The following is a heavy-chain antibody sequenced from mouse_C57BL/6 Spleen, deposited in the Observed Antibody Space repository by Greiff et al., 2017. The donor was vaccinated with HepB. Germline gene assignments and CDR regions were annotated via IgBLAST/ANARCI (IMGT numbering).Heavy chain of an antibody. J-gene: IGHJ2*01. CDR1: GYAFTNYL. CDR3: ARSYEGGY. D-gene: IGHD2-3*01. CDR2: INPGSGGT. Sequence: VQLQESGAELVRPGPSVKVSCKASGYAFTNYLIEWVKQRPGQGLEWIGVINPGSGGTNYNEKFKGKATLTADKSSSTAYMQLSSLTSEDSAVYFCARSYEGGYWGQGTTLTVSS. V-gene: IGHV1-54*01.